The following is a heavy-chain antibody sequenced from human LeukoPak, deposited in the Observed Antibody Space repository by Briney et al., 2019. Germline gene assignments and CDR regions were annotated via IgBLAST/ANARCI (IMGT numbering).Heavy chain of an antibody. CDR1: GGSISSYY. J-gene: IGHJ4*02. D-gene: IGHD3-10*01. Sequence: PSETLSLTCAVSGGSISSYYWSWIRQPPGKGLGWIGYIYYSGSTNYNPSLKSRVTISVDTSKNQFSLKLSSVTAADTAVYYCARHVALLWFGEFDYWGQGTLVTVSS. CDR2: IYYSGST. V-gene: IGHV4-59*01. CDR3: ARHVALLWFGEFDY.